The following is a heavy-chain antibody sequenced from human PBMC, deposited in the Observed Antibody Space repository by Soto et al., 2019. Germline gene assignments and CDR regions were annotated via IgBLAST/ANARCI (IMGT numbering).Heavy chain of an antibody. D-gene: IGHD3-3*01. CDR1: GFTFSSYS. J-gene: IGHJ6*03. V-gene: IGHV3-48*01. CDR2: ISSSSSTI. Sequence: EVQLVESGGGLVQPGGSLRLSCVASGFTFSSYSMNWVRQAPGKGLEWVSYISSSSSTIYYADSVKGRFTISRDNAKNSLYLQMNSLRAEDTAVYYCARKYYDFWSGYYTSDDHYMDVWGKGTTVTVSS. CDR3: ARKYYDFWSGYYTSDDHYMDV.